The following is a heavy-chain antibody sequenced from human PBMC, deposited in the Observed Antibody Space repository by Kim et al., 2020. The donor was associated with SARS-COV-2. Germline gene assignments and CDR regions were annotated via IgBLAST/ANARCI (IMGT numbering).Heavy chain of an antibody. Sequence: GGSLRLSCAASGFTFSSYSMNWVRQAPGKGLEWVSSISSSSSYIYYADSVKGRFTISRDNAKNSLYLQMNSLRAEDTAVYYCARDLRITMVRGYYYGMDVWGQGTTVTVSS. D-gene: IGHD3-10*01. V-gene: IGHV3-21*01. J-gene: IGHJ6*02. CDR2: ISSSSSYI. CDR3: ARDLRITMVRGYYYGMDV. CDR1: GFTFSSYS.